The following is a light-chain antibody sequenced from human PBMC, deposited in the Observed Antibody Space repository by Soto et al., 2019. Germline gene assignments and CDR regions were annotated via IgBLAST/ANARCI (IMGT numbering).Light chain of an antibody. CDR3: QQNYSPPLT. V-gene: IGKV3-15*01. CDR1: QNIHTN. Sequence: EIVMTQSPATLSVSPGERATLSCRAGQNIHTNLAWYQQKPGQAPRLLFYGASTGATGLPARSSSSGSGAKYTLPIISRLPAEDGAVYYCQQNYSPPLTFGPGTRVDIK. J-gene: IGKJ3*01. CDR2: GAS.